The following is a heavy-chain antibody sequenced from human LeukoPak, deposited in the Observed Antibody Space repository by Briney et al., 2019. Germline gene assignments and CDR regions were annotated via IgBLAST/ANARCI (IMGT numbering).Heavy chain of an antibody. CDR3: AREGYYDILTGYQYHFDY. Sequence: GASVKVSCKASGGTFSSYAISWVRQAPGQGLEWMGGIIPIFGTANYAQKFQGRVTITADKSTSTAYMELSSLRSEDTAVYYCAREGYYDILTGYQYHFDYWGQGTLVTVSS. V-gene: IGHV1-69*06. D-gene: IGHD3-9*01. CDR2: IIPIFGTA. J-gene: IGHJ4*02. CDR1: GGTFSSYA.